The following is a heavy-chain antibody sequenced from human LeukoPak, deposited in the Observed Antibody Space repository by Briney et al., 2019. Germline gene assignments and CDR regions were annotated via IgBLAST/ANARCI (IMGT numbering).Heavy chain of an antibody. CDR2: INANSGTR. J-gene: IGHJ5*01. D-gene: IGHD6-19*01. Sequence: GGSLRLSCEASGFAFSFFAMSWLRQAPGKGLEWVSTINANSGTRSYAASVRGRFTISRDNSKNTLYLQVNTLRADDTAVYYCAKPISGGLAVTADWFAPWGQGTLVVVSS. CDR1: GFAFSFFA. CDR3: AKPISGGLAVTADWFAP. V-gene: IGHV3-23*01.